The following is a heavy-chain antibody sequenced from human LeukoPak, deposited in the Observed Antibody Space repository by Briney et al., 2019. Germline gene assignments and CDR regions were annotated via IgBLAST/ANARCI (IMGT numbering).Heavy chain of an antibody. Sequence: PSETLSLTCTVSGGSISSYYWSWIRQPPGKGLGWIGCIYYSGSTNYNPSLKSRVTISVDTSKNQFSLKLSSVTAADTAVYYCASVITSRGWFDPWGQGTLVTVSS. CDR1: GGSISSYY. V-gene: IGHV4-59*01. CDR3: ASVITSRGWFDP. CDR2: IYYSGST. J-gene: IGHJ5*02. D-gene: IGHD3-10*01.